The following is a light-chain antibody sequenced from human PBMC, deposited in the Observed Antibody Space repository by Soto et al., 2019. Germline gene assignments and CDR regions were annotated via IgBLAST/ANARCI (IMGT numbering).Light chain of an antibody. CDR3: QQYNHWRSIS. V-gene: IGKV1-5*01. J-gene: IGKJ5*01. CDR2: DAS. Sequence: DIQMTQSPSTLSASVGDRVTITCRASQSISSWLAWYQQKLGRAPRLLIYDASSLESGVPSRFSGSGYGTEFTLTISSLQSEDFAVYYCQQYNHWRSISFGQGTRLENK. CDR1: QSISSW.